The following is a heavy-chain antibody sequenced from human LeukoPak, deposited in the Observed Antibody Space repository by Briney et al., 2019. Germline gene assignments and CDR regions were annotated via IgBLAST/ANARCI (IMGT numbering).Heavy chain of an antibody. Sequence: PSETLSLTCTVAGGSISSYYWSWIRQPPGKGLEWIGYIYYSGSTNYNPSLKSRVTISVDTSKNQFSLKLSSVTAADTAVYYCARDVGIVGASSWFDPWGQGTLVTVSS. CDR3: ARDVGIVGASSWFDP. CDR2: IYYSGST. CDR1: GGSISSYY. V-gene: IGHV4-59*01. J-gene: IGHJ5*02. D-gene: IGHD1-26*01.